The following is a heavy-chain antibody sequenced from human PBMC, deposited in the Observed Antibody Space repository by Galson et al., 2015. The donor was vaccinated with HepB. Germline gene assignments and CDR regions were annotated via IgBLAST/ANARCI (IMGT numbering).Heavy chain of an antibody. J-gene: IGHJ4*02. CDR3: AHPTWIHPWFPFDY. V-gene: IGHV3-30-3*01. CDR2: ILYDGSNK. CDR1: GFTFSSYA. Sequence: SLRLSCAASGFTFSSYAMHWVRQAPGKGLEWVAGILYDGSNKYYADSVKGRFTISRDNSKNTLYLQMNSLRAEDTAVYYCAHPTWIHPWFPFDYWGQGTLVTVSS. D-gene: IGHD5-18*01.